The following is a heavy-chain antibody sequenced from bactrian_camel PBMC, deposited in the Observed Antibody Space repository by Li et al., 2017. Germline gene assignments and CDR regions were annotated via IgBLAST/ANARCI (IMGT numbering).Heavy chain of an antibody. Sequence: HVQLVESGGGSVQVGGSLRLSCAASVDTSSLYCMAWFHQAPGKDHELVARIDRAGTTWYRDSVKDRFTVSKDNAKNTLTLQMKSLIPEDTGMYICAADRLSLVPRMRSDADPRDTGYWGQGTQVTVS. CDR3: AADRLSLVPRMRSDADPRDTGY. CDR1: VDTSSLYC. CDR2: IDRAGTT. V-gene: IGHV3S53*01. D-gene: IGHD1*01. J-gene: IGHJ6*01.